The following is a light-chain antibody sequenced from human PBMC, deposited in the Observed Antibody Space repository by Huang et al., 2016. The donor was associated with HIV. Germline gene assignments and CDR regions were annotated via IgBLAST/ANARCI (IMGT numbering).Light chain of an antibody. J-gene: IGKJ1*01. CDR1: QSISDY. Sequence: DIQMTQSPSTLSASVGDRVTITCRARQSISDYLAWYQQQPGEAPNRLIYKASSLEVGVPPRFSGSGSVTEFTLTISSLQADDVATYYCQQYNNYPWTFGQGTLVEIK. V-gene: IGKV1-5*03. CDR3: QQYNNYPWT. CDR2: KAS.